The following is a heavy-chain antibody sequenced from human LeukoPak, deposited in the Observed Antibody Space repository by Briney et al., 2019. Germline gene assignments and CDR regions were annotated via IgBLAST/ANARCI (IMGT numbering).Heavy chain of an antibody. Sequence: SETLSLTCTVSGGSLIIDNYYWSWIRQPPAKGLLWIGSMSYAGHTYYNPSLQSRVTISVDTSKNQFSLNLASVTAADTAIYYCARDTYLYRGGSDYWGLGTLVTVSS. CDR1: GGSLIIDNYY. CDR3: ARDTYLYRGGSDY. CDR2: MSYAGHT. V-gene: IGHV4-39*02. J-gene: IGHJ4*02. D-gene: IGHD3-10*01.